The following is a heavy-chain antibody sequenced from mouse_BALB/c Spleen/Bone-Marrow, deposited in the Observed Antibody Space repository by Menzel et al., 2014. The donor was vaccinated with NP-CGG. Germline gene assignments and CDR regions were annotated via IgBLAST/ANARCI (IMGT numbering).Heavy chain of an antibody. CDR3: SRLDSYASLIY. Sequence: EGMLVESGGGLVQPGGSLKLSCAASGFDFSRYWMSWVRQAPGKGLEWIGEINPESRTINYSPSLKDKFIISRDNAKNTLYLPLNRVRSENTGLSSCSRLDSYASLIYWGQGASRPIAS. CDR1: GFDFSRYW. V-gene: IGHV4-1*02. D-gene: IGHD1-1*01. CDR2: INPESRTI. J-gene: IGHJ2*02.